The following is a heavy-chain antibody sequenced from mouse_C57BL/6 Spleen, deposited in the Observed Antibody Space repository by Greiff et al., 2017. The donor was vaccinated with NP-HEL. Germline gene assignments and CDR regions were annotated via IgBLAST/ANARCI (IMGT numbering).Heavy chain of an antibody. CDR3: ARHMLGSYDY. Sequence: DVKLVESGGGLVKPGGSLKLSCAASGFTFSDYGMHWVRQAPEKGLEWVAYISSGSSTIYYADTVKGRFTISRDNAKNTLFLQMTSLRSEDTAMYYCARHMLGSYDYWGQGTTLTVSS. V-gene: IGHV5-17*01. J-gene: IGHJ2*01. CDR2: ISSGSSTI. CDR1: GFTFSDYG. D-gene: IGHD1-1*02.